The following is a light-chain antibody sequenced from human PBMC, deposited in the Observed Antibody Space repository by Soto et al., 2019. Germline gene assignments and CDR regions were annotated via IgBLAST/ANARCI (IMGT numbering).Light chain of an antibody. CDR1: ESFTTS. CDR2: GVS. CDR3: QQYYKWPFT. J-gene: IGKJ3*01. Sequence: EIVMTQSPASLSVSPGERATLSCRASESFTTSLAWYQQKPGQAPRLLLYGVSTRAIGVPARFSGSGSGTEFTLSISSLQSEDFAVYYCQQYYKWPFTFGPGTKVD. V-gene: IGKV3-15*01.